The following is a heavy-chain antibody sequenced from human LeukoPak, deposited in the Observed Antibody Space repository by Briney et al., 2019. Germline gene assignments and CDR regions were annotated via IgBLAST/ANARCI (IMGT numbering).Heavy chain of an antibody. CDR1: GYTFTSYY. CDR3: ASRSYYDFWSGYWAIDAFDI. Sequence: ASVKVSCKASGYTFTSYYMHWVRQAPGQGLEWMGWINPNSGGTNYAQKFQGRVTMTRDTSISTAYMELSRLRSDDTAVYYCASRSYYDFWSGYWAIDAFDIWGQGTMVTVSS. J-gene: IGHJ3*02. D-gene: IGHD3-3*01. V-gene: IGHV1-2*02. CDR2: INPNSGGT.